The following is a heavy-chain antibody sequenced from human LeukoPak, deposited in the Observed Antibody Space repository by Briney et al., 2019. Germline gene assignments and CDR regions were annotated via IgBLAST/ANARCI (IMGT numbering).Heavy chain of an antibody. J-gene: IGHJ2*01. CDR2: IYTSGST. CDR1: GGSISSYY. Sequence: SETLSLTCTVSGGSISSYYWSWIRQPAGKGLEWIGRIYTSGSTNYNPSLKSRVTMSVDTSKNQFSLELSSVTAADTAVYYCARVYYSSSYDYWYFDLWGRGTLVTVSS. CDR3: ARVYYSSSYDYWYFDL. D-gene: IGHD6-13*01. V-gene: IGHV4-4*07.